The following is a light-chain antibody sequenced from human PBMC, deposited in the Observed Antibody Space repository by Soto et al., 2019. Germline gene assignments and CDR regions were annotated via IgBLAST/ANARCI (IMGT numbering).Light chain of an antibody. J-gene: IGKJ1*01. CDR1: QSISSW. CDR3: LQDINYPWT. V-gene: IGKV1-5*01. CDR2: GAS. Sequence: DIQMTQSPSTLSASVGDRVTITCRASQSISSWLAWYQQKPGKAPKLLIYGASSLQSGVPSRFSGRGSGTDFTLTISSLQPEDSATYYCLQDINYPWTFGQGTKVDIK.